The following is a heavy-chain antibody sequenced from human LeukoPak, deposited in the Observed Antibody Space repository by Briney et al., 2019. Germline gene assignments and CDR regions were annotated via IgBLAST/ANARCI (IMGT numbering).Heavy chain of an antibody. CDR2: IYPGDSDT. D-gene: IGHD3-10*01. V-gene: IGHV5-51*01. J-gene: IGHJ3*02. CDR3: ARRSNYYGSDAFDI. Sequence: GESLKISCQGSGYSFTSYWIGWMRQMPGKGLEWMGIIYPGDSDTRYSPSFQGQVTISADKSISTAYLQWSSLKASDTAMYYCARRSNYYGSDAFDIWGQGTMVTVSS. CDR1: GYSFTSYW.